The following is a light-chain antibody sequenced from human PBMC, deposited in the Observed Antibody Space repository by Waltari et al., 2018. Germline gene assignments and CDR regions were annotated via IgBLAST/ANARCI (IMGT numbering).Light chain of an antibody. V-gene: IGLV3-21*04. J-gene: IGLJ3*02. Sequence: YVLTQPPSVSVAPGKTATLTCGGEKIETKSVNWYQQKPGQAPVLVLFYDTDRPSGIPYRFSGSNSGNTATLTISWVEAGDEADYHCQVWDDTTNSGVFGGGTRLTVL. CDR1: KIETKS. CDR2: YDT. CDR3: QVWDDTTNSGV.